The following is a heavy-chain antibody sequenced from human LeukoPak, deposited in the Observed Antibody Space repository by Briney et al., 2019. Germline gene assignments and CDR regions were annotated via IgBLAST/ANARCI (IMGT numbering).Heavy chain of an antibody. D-gene: IGHD2-21*01. Sequence: GGSLRLSCAASGFTFSSYAMSWVRQAPGKGLEWFSAISGSGGSTYYADSVKGRFTISRDNSKNTPYLQMNSLRAEDTAVYYCAKGWVVIATIDWGQGTLVTVSS. V-gene: IGHV3-23*01. CDR3: AKGWVVIATID. CDR2: ISGSGGST. J-gene: IGHJ4*02. CDR1: GFTFSSYA.